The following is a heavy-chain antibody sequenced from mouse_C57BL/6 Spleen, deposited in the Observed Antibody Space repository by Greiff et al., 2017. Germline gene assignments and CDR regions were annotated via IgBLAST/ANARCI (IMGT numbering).Heavy chain of an antibody. CDR1: GYTFTDYY. CDR3: ARTLDGYYSFAY. Sequence: EVQLQQSGPELVKPGASVKISCKASGYTFTDYYMNWVKQSHGKSLEWIGDINPNNGGTSYNQKFKGKATLTVDKSSSTAYMELRSLPSEDSAVYYCARTLDGYYSFAYWGQGTLVTVSA. D-gene: IGHD2-3*01. J-gene: IGHJ3*01. CDR2: INPNNGGT. V-gene: IGHV1-26*01.